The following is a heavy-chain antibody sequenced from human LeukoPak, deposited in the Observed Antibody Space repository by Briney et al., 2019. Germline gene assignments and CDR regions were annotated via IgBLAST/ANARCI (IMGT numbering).Heavy chain of an antibody. V-gene: IGHV1-2*02. Sequence: ASVKVSCKASGYTFTGYYMHWVRQAPGQGLEWMGWINPNSGGTNYAQKFQGRVTMTRDTSISTAYMELSRLRSDDTAVYYCARDLSRITMIVVVKTGFDYWGQGTLVTVSS. CDR2: INPNSGGT. CDR3: ARDLSRITMIVVVKTGFDY. J-gene: IGHJ4*02. D-gene: IGHD3-22*01. CDR1: GYTFTGYY.